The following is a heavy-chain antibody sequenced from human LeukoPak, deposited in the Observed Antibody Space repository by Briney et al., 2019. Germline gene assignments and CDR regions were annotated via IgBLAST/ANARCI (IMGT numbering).Heavy chain of an antibody. V-gene: IGHV3-64D*06. CDR2: ISSNGGST. D-gene: IGHD4-17*01. J-gene: IGHJ4*02. Sequence: GGSLRLSCIASGFTFTHYAMTWVRQAPGKGLEYVSAISSNGGSTYYADSVKGRFTISRDNSKNTLYLQMSSLRAEDTAVYYCVKEDDYGDYANYWGQGTLVTVSS. CDR1: GFTFTHYA. CDR3: VKEDDYGDYANY.